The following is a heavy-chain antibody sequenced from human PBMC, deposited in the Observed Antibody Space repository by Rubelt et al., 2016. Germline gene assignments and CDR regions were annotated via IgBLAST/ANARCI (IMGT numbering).Heavy chain of an antibody. CDR3: ARVMITFGGVIEVGWFDP. J-gene: IGHJ5*02. CDR1: GYTFTSYG. Sequence: QVQLVQSGAEVKKPGASVKVSCKASGYTFTSYGISWVRQAPGQGLEWMGWISAYNGNTNYAQKLQGRVTMTTDTSTSTAYMGLRSRRSYDTAVYYCARVMITFGGVIEVGWFDPWGQGTLVTVSS. CDR2: ISAYNGNT. V-gene: IGHV1-18*01. D-gene: IGHD3-16*02.